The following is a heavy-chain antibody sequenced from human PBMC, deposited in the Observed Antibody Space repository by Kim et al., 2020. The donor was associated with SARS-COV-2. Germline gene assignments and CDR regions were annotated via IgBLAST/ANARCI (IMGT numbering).Heavy chain of an antibody. CDR1: GFTFSSYA. Sequence: GGSLRLSCAASGFTFSSYAMSWVRQAPGKGLEWVSAISGSGGSTYYADSVKGRFTISRDNSKNTLYLQMNSLRAEDTAVYYCAKVVTTVSWLRDYYYYGMDVWGQGTTVTVSS. D-gene: IGHD4-4*01. CDR3: AKVVTTVSWLRDYYYYGMDV. J-gene: IGHJ6*02. CDR2: ISGSGGST. V-gene: IGHV3-23*01.